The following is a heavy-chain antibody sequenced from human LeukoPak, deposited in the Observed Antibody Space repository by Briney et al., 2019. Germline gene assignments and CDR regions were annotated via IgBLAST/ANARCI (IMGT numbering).Heavy chain of an antibody. J-gene: IGHJ5*02. Sequence: PGGSLRLSCAASGFTFKDYYMSWMRQAPGKGLEWISYVSRTSNYTDYTDSVKGRFTISRDSAKNSWYLQMDSLRAEDTAVYYCARDLTGSGASVVDPWGQGTLVTVSS. D-gene: IGHD3-10*01. V-gene: IGHV3-11*05. CDR2: VSRTSNYT. CDR1: GFTFKDYY. CDR3: ARDLTGSGASVVDP.